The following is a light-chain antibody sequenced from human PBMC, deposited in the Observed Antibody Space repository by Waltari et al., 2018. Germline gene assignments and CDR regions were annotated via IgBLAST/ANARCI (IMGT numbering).Light chain of an antibody. CDR2: RND. CDR3: AVWDDSVSGWV. CDR1: GSNVGRNY. V-gene: IGLV1-47*01. J-gene: IGLJ3*02. Sequence: QFVVTQPPSASETPGQRVTISCSGSGSNVGRNYVTWYQQVPGTAPKVVIYRNDRRPSGVPDRFSGSKSGTSASLAISGLRSEDEADYYCAVWDDSVSGWVFGGGTKLTVL.